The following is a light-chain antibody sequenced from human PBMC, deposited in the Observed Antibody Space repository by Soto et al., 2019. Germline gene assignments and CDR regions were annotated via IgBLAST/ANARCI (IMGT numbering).Light chain of an antibody. CDR1: QSVLYSSNNQNY. V-gene: IGKV4-1*01. J-gene: IGKJ1*01. CDR3: QQYLNSLRT. Sequence: DIVMTQSPASLAVSLGERATINCKSSQSVLYSSNNQNYLAWFQQKPGQPPKLLIYWASTRESGVPDRFSGSGSGTDFTLTISSLQAEDVAVYYYQQYLNSLRTFGQGTKVEIK. CDR2: WAS.